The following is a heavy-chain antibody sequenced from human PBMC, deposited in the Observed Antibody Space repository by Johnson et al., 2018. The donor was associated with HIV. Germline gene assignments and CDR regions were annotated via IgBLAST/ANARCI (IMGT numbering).Heavy chain of an antibody. CDR1: GFTFSSYA. V-gene: IGHV3-30*14. J-gene: IGHJ3*02. CDR2: ISYDGSNK. Sequence: QEKLVESGGGVVQPGRSLRLSCAASGFTFSSYAMHWVRQTPGKGLEWVAVISYDGSNKYYADSVKGRFTISRENAKNSLYLQMNSLRAGATAVYYGASSITGAHRGAFDIWGQGTMVTVSS. D-gene: IGHD1-20*01. CDR3: ASSITGAHRGAFDI.